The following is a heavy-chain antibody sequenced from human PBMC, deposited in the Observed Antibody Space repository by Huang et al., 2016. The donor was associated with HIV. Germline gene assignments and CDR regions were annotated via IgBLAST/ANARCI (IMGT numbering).Heavy chain of an antibody. Sequence: QVQLVQSGAEVKHPGASVRVSCKASGYTFTDSNIHWVRQAPGQGLEWMGWVNPKRGGTIYAKRFQGRITMTRDTTISTVHMDLRRIQSDDTAVYFCARDWSFGSSTSPADWGQGTLVTVSS. CDR1: GYTFTDSN. J-gene: IGHJ4*02. CDR2: VNPKRGGT. D-gene: IGHD6-6*01. V-gene: IGHV1-2*02. CDR3: ARDWSFGSSTSPAD.